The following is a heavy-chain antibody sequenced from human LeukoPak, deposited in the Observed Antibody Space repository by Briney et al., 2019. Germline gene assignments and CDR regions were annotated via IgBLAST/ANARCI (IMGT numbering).Heavy chain of an antibody. Sequence: PSQTLSLTCTVSGGSISSGSYYWSWIRQPAGKGLEWIGRIYTSGSTNYNPSLKSRVTISVDTSKNQFSPKLSSVTAADTAVYYCARDYPHVILWDAFDIWGQGTMVTVSS. CDR1: GGSISSGSYY. CDR2: IYTSGST. D-gene: IGHD2-21*01. CDR3: ARDYPHVILWDAFDI. V-gene: IGHV4-61*02. J-gene: IGHJ3*02.